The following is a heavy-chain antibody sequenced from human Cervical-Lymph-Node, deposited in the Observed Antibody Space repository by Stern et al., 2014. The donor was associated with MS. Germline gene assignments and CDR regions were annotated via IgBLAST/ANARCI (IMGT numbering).Heavy chain of an antibody. V-gene: IGHV1-69*06. CDR2: IISIFGRT. CDR1: GGIFTTYA. D-gene: IGHD3-22*01. CDR3: AREGPDYYDSSYAFDI. Sequence: QVQLMQSGAEVKRPGSSVIVSCQASGGIFTTYAISWVRQAPGQGLEGMGSIISIFGRTNYAQKFQGRLTISADKSTSTAYMELSSLGYDDTAVYYCAREGPDYYDSSYAFDIWGQGTMVTVSS. J-gene: IGHJ3*02.